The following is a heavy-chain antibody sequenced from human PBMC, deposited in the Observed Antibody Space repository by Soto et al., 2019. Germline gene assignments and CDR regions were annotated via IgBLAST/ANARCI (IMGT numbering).Heavy chain of an antibody. V-gene: IGHV2-26*01. Sequence: QVTLKESGPVLVKPTETLTLTCTVSGFSLSKARMGVSWIRQPPGKALEWFAHIFWNDERSYNTSLKSRLTISRDTSKSQVVLTMTNVDPVDTGTYFCARALREGLPIYYFDSWGQGTLVTVSS. CDR3: ARALREGLPIYYFDS. J-gene: IGHJ4*02. CDR1: GFSLSKARMG. D-gene: IGHD1-26*01. CDR2: IFWNDER.